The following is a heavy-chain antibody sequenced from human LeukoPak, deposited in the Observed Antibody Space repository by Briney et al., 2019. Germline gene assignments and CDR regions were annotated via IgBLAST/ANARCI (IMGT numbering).Heavy chain of an antibody. CDR1: GYTFTGYY. CDR2: INPKSGGT. CDR3: ATSGGTRGPELDY. V-gene: IGHV1-2*02. D-gene: IGHD6-25*01. Sequence: ASVKVSCKASGYTFTGYYMHRVRQAPGQGLEWMGWINPKSGGTNYAQKFQGRVTMTRDTSISTAYMEVSRMTSDDTAVYYCATSGGTRGPELDYWAQGTLVTVSS. J-gene: IGHJ4*02.